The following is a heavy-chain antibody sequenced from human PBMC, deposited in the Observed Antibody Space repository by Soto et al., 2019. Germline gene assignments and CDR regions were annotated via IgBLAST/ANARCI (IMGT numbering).Heavy chain of an antibody. J-gene: IGHJ6*02. CDR2: IIPIFGTA. D-gene: IGHD6-13*01. Sequence: ASVKVSCKASGGTFSSYAISWVRQAPGQGLEWMGGIIPIFGTANYAQKFQGRVTITADESTSTAYMELSSLRSEDTAVYYCARSRGRIAAAQFYYYGMDVWGQATTVNVSS. CDR3: ARSRGRIAAAQFYYYGMDV. V-gene: IGHV1-69*13. CDR1: GGTFSSYA.